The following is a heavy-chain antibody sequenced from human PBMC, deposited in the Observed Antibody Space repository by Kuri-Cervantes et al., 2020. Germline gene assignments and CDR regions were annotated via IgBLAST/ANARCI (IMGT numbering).Heavy chain of an antibody. Sequence: AGSLRLSCAASGFTFSNYCMHWVRQAPGKGLEWVSFIWYDGSNKYYADSVKGRFTISRDISKNTLYLQMNSLRAEDTAVYFCAKGPVYDYDTSGYSDFDYWGQGTLVTVSS. CDR2: IWYDGSNK. V-gene: IGHV3-30*02. D-gene: IGHD3-22*01. CDR1: GFTFSNYC. CDR3: AKGPVYDYDTSGYSDFDY. J-gene: IGHJ4*02.